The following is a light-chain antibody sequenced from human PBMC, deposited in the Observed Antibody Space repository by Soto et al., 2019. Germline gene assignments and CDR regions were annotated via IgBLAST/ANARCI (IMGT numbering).Light chain of an antibody. V-gene: IGKV1-5*01. CDR3: QQYYTYWHM. J-gene: IGKJ1*01. Sequence: DIQMTQSPSTLSASVGDRVTITCRASQSISSWLAWYQQKPGKVPKLLIYAASTLQSGVPSRFSGSGSGRDFTLTISSLQPDDFATYYCQQYYTYWHMFGQGTKV. CDR2: AAS. CDR1: QSISSW.